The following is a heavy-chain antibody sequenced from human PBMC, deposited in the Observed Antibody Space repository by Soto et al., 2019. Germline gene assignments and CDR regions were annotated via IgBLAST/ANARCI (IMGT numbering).Heavy chain of an antibody. J-gene: IGHJ6*02. CDR3: ARGGSGYYYGLDV. D-gene: IGHD3-10*01. CDR2: IFSGGET. V-gene: IGHV3-53*02. CDR1: GFTVSNKY. Sequence: EVQLVETGGGLIQPGGSLRLSCAASGFTVSNKYMSWVRQAPGKGLEWISVIFSGGETYYADSVKGRFTISRDTSKNTLYLQMSSLRADDTAMYYCARGGSGYYYGLDVWGQGTTVTVSS.